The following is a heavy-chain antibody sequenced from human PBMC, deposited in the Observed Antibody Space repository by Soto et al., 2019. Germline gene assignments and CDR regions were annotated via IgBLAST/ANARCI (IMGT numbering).Heavy chain of an antibody. CDR1: GFTFSTYS. CDR2: INTASYI. J-gene: IGHJ4*02. Sequence: EVLLVESGGGLVKPGGSLRLSCAASGFTFSTYSMNWVRQAPGKGLEGVSSINTASYIYYADSVKGRFTISRDDAKNSLYLQMNSLRDEDTAVYYCAREGGYCNGGGCRYFDYWGQGTLVTVSS. CDR3: AREGGYCNGGGCRYFDY. V-gene: IGHV3-21*01. D-gene: IGHD2-15*01.